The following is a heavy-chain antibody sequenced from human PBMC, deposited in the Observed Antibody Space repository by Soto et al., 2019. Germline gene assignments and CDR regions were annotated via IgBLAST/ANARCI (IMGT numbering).Heavy chain of an antibody. D-gene: IGHD2-2*01. CDR2: IVVGSGNT. CDR1: GFTFTSSA. Sequence: ASVKVSCKASGFTFTSSAMQWVRQARGQRLEWIGWIVVGSGNTNYAQKFQERVTITRDMSTSTAYMELSSLRSEDTAVYYCAAAPIVVVPAAMSSASAFDIWGQGTMVTVSS. CDR3: AAAPIVVVPAAMSSASAFDI. J-gene: IGHJ3*02. V-gene: IGHV1-58*02.